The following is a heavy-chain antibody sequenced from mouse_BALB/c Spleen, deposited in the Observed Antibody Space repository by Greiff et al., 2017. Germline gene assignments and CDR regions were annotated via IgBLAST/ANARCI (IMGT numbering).Heavy chain of an antibody. D-gene: IGHD2-1*01. CDR3: ERPPYGNCGEAMDY. V-gene: IGHV5-9-4*01. J-gene: IGHJ4*01. Sequence: EVKLVESGGGLVKPGGSLKLSCAASGFTFSSYAMSWVRQSPEKRLEWVAEISSGGSYTYYPDTVTGRFTISRDNAKNTLYLEMSSLRSEDTAMYYCERPPYGNCGEAMDYWGQGTSVTGAS. CDR1: GFTFSSYA. CDR2: ISSGGSYT.